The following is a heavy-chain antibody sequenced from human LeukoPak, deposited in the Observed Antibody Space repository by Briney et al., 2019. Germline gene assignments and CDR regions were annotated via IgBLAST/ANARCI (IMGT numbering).Heavy chain of an antibody. CDR2: INWNGGST. CDR1: GFTFSTYW. J-gene: IGHJ4*02. CDR3: ARGGIAAAGTDY. D-gene: IGHD6-13*01. Sequence: GGSLRLSCAASGFTFSTYWMHWVRQAPGKGLEWVSGINWNGGSTGYADSVKGRFTISRDNAKNSLYLQMNSLRAEDTALYYCARGGIAAAGTDYWGQGTLVTVSS. V-gene: IGHV3-20*04.